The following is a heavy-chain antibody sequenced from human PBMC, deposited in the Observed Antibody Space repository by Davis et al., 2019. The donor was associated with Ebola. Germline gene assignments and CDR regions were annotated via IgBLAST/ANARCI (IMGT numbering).Heavy chain of an antibody. J-gene: IGHJ4*02. D-gene: IGHD4-17*01. Sequence: PSETLSLTCAVYGGSFSGYYWSWIRQPPGKGLEWIGEINHSGSTNYNPSLKSRVTISVDTSKNQFSLKLSSVAAADTAVYYCARGRRRTVNYLDYWGQGTLVTVSS. V-gene: IGHV4-34*01. CDR3: ARGRRRTVNYLDY. CDR2: INHSGST. CDR1: GGSFSGYY.